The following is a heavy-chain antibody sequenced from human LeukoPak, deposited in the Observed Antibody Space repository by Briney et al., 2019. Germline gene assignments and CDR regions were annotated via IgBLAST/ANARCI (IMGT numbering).Heavy chain of an antibody. CDR2: ISSSSTYI. CDR1: GFIFSTYS. D-gene: IGHD6-19*01. CDR3: ARASGWYYPFGYYYYYMDV. J-gene: IGHJ6*03. Sequence: GGSLRLSCAASGFIFSTYSMNWVRQAPGKGLEWVSSISSSSTYIYYADSLKGRFTISRDNAKKSLYLQMNSLRVEDTAVYYCARASGWYYPFGYYYYYMDVWGKGTTVTVSS. V-gene: IGHV3-21*01.